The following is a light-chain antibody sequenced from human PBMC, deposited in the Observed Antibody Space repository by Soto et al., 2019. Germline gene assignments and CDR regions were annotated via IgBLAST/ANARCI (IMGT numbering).Light chain of an antibody. CDR3: QQYGSSPPWT. CDR2: GAS. CDR1: QSVSSSY. Sequence: IVLTQSPGTLSLSPGDRATLSRRASQSVSSSYLAWFQQKHGQAPRLLIYGASSRATGIPDRFSGSGSGTDFTLTISRLEPEDFAVYYCQQYGSSPPWTFGQGTKVDIK. V-gene: IGKV3-20*01. J-gene: IGKJ1*01.